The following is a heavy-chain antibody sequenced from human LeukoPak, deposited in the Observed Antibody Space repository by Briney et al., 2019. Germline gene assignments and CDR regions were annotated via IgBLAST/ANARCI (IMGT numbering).Heavy chain of an antibody. V-gene: IGHV3-53*01. Sequence: PGGSLRLSCAASGFTVSSNYMSWVRQAPGKGLEWVSVIYSGGSTYYADSVKGRFTISRDNSKNTLYLQMNSLRAEDTAVYYCASYYSSSQDAFDIGAKGQWSPSLQ. CDR2: IYSGGST. J-gene: IGHJ3*02. CDR3: ASYYSSSQDAFDI. CDR1: GFTVSSNY. D-gene: IGHD6-13*01.